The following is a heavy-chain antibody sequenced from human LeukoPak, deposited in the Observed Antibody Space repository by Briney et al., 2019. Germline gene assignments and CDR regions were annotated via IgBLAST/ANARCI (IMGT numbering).Heavy chain of an antibody. CDR1: GFTFSKHA. V-gene: IGHV3-23*01. CDR3: AKRLSFGVAIGDFDY. CDR2: ISGSGDST. D-gene: IGHD3-3*01. J-gene: IGHJ4*02. Sequence: GGSLRLSFAGSGFTFSKHAMSWGRQAPGEGVGGVSAISGSGDSTYYADSVKGRFTISRDSSMETLYLQMNSLRAEDTATYFCAKRLSFGVAIGDFDYWSQGTLVTVSS.